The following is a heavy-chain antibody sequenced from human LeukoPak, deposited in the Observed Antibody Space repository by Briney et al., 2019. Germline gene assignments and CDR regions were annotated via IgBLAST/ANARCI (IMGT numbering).Heavy chain of an antibody. Sequence: SETLSLTCAVYGGSFSGYYWSWIRQPPGKGLEWIGEINHSGSTNYNPSLKSRVTISVDTSKNQFSLKLSSVTAADTAVYYCARHGPKIPARGGFRFDPWGQGTLVTVSS. J-gene: IGHJ5*02. CDR2: INHSGST. D-gene: IGHD6-6*01. CDR1: GGSFSGYY. CDR3: ARHGPKIPARGGFRFDP. V-gene: IGHV4-34*01.